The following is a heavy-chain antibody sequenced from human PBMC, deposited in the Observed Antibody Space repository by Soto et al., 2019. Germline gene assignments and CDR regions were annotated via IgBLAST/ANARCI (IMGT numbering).Heavy chain of an antibody. Sequence: EVQLLGSGGGLVQPGGSLRLSCAASGFTFSIYAMSWVRQAPGKGLEWVSAISATGGRTYDAGSVKGRFTISRDNSKNTLYLQITSQRVEDTAVDYCANMYTVTMANFGCDYYMDVWGKGTTGTVSS. CDR2: ISATGGRT. J-gene: IGHJ6*03. V-gene: IGHV3-23*01. CDR1: GFTFSIYA. D-gene: IGHD3-10*01. CDR3: ANMYTVTMANFGCDYYMDV.